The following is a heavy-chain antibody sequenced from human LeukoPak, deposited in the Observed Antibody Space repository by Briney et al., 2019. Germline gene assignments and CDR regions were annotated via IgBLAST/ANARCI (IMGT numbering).Heavy chain of an antibody. CDR1: GYAFTSYD. CDR3: ARGMTLTTATDY. V-gene: IGHV1-8*01. D-gene: IGHD4-17*01. J-gene: IGHJ4*02. CDR2: MNPNSGNT. Sequence: ASVTVSFKASGYAFTSYDINWVRQATGQGLEWMGWMNPNSGNTGYAQKFQGRVTMTRNTSISTAYLELSSLTSEDTAVYYCARGMTLTTATDYWGQGTLVTVSS.